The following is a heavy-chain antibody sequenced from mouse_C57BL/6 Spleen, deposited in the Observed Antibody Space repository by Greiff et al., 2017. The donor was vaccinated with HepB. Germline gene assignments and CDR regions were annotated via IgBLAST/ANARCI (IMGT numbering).Heavy chain of an antibody. CDR1: GYTFTSYW. V-gene: IGHV1-64*01. CDR3: ARWGTFDWFAY. J-gene: IGHJ3*01. CDR2: IHPNSGST. Sequence: VQLQQPGAELVKPGASVKLSCKASGYTFTSYWMHWVKQRPGQGLEWIGMIHPNSGSTNYNEKFKSKATLTVDKSSSTAYMQLSSLTSEDSAVYYCARWGTFDWFAYWGQGTLVTVSA.